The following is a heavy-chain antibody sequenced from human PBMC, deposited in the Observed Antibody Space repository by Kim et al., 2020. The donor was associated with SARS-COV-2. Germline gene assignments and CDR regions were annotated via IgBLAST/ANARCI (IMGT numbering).Heavy chain of an antibody. J-gene: IGHJ4*02. CDR1: GGSISSSY. CDR2: IYSSGTT. V-gene: IGHV4-59*12. D-gene: IGHD2-15*01. CDR3: ARDRPVYGSGGICDIYFDY. Sequence: SETLSLTCTVSGGSISSSYWSWVRQPPGKRLEWIGYIYSSGTTNYNPSLKSRVTMLVDTAKNQFSLKLSSVTAADTAVYFCARDRPVYGSGGICDIYFDYGGQGSPVAVAS.